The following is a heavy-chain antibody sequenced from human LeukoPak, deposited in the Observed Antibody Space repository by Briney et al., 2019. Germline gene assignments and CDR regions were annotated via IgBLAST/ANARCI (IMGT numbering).Heavy chain of an antibody. V-gene: IGHV3-23*01. Sequence: GGSLRLSCAASGFTFSSNAMSWVRQAPGKGLEWVSAISGSGGSTYYADSVKGRFTISRDNSKNTLYLQMNSLRAEDTAVYYCAKDVAPYYYDSSGSANWGQGTLVTVSS. CDR2: ISGSGGST. CDR1: GFTFSSNA. CDR3: AKDVAPYYYDSSGSAN. D-gene: IGHD3-22*01. J-gene: IGHJ4*02.